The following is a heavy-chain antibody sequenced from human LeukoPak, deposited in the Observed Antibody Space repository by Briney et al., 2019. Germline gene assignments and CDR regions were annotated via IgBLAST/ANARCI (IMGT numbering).Heavy chain of an antibody. Sequence: GGSLRLSCAASGFTFSSYSMNWVRQAPGKGLEWVSSISSSSSYIYYADSVKGRFTISRDNSKNTVYLQVNSLRAEDTAVFYCAKDRAWLQFWSWGQGTLVTVSS. CDR3: AKDRAWLQFWS. V-gene: IGHV3-21*04. CDR2: ISSSSSYI. CDR1: GFTFSSYS. J-gene: IGHJ4*02. D-gene: IGHD5-18*01.